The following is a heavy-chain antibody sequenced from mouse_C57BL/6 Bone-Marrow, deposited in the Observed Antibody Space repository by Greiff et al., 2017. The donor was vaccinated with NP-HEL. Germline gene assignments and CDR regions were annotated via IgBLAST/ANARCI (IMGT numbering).Heavy chain of an antibody. J-gene: IGHJ2*01. D-gene: IGHD2-3*01. V-gene: IGHV7-3*01. CDR3: ARYNDGYLDY. CDR1: GFTFTDYY. CDR2: IRNKANGYTT. Sequence: EVMLVESGGGLVQPGGSLNLSCAASGFTFTDYYMSWVRQPPGKALEWLGFIRNKANGYTTEYSASVKGRFTISRDNSQSILYLQMNALRAEDSATYYCARYNDGYLDYWGQGTTLTVSS.